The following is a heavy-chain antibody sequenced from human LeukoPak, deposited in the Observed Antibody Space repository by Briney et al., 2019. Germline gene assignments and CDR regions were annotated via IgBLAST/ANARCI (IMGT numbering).Heavy chain of an antibody. V-gene: IGHV1-3*01. CDR2: INAGNGNT. CDR3: ASGDIVVVPAAAGIKG. D-gene: IGHD2-2*01. CDR1: GYTFTSYA. Sequence: GASVKVSCKASGYTFTSYAMHWVRQAPGQRLEWMGWINAGNGNTKYSQKFQGRVTITRDTSASTAYMELSSLRSEDTAVYYCASGDIVVVPAAAGIKGWGQGTLVTVSS. J-gene: IGHJ4*02.